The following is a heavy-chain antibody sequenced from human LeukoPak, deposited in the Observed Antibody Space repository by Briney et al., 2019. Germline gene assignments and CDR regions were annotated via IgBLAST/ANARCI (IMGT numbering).Heavy chain of an antibody. Sequence: PSETLSLTCTVSGGSISSYYWSWIRQPAGKGLEWIGHIYTSGSTNYNPSLKSRVTMSVDTSKNQFSLKLSSVTAADTAVYYCARGPRDFWSGYYFYFDYWGQGTLVTVSS. CDR3: ARGPRDFWSGYYFYFDY. D-gene: IGHD3-3*01. CDR2: IYTSGST. V-gene: IGHV4-4*07. J-gene: IGHJ4*02. CDR1: GGSISSYY.